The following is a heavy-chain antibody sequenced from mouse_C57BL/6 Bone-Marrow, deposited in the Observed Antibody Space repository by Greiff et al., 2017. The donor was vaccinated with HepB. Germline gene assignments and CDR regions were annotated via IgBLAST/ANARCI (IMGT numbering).Heavy chain of an antibody. CDR3: TFPYYRVLYWYFDV. J-gene: IGHJ1*03. CDR1: GYTFTDYE. CDR2: IDPETGGT. D-gene: IGHD2-12*01. V-gene: IGHV1-15*01. Sequence: QVQLQQSGAELVRPGASVTLSCKASGYTFTDYEMHWVKQTPVHGLEWIGAIDPETGGTAYNQKFKGKAILTADKSSSTAYMELRSLTSEDSAVYYCTFPYYRVLYWYFDVWGTGTTVTVSS.